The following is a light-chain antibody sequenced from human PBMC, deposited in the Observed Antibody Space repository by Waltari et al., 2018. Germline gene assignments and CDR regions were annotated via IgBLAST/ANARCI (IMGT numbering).Light chain of an antibody. V-gene: IGKV3-15*01. CDR1: QRVNTN. Sequence: VVTQSPATLSVSPGKTVTLSCRASQRVNTNLAWYQQKPGQAPRLLIFAASTRAPGIPRRFGGSGSGTEFTLTITSLQFEDVGVYFCQQYHKWPPGGFGGGTKVEIE. CDR3: QQYHKWPPGG. J-gene: IGKJ4*01. CDR2: AAS.